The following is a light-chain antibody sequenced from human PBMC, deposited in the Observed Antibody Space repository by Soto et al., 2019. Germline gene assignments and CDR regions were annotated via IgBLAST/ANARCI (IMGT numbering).Light chain of an antibody. CDR1: SSNIGANYD. Sequence: QSVLTQPPSVSGAPGQRVTISCTGSSSNIGANYDVHWYQQRPGTAPKLLIFGNSNRPSGVPDRFSGSKSGTSASLAITGLQADDEGDYYCQSYDSSLSAWVFGGGTQLTVL. J-gene: IGLJ3*02. CDR2: GNS. CDR3: QSYDSSLSAWV. V-gene: IGLV1-40*01.